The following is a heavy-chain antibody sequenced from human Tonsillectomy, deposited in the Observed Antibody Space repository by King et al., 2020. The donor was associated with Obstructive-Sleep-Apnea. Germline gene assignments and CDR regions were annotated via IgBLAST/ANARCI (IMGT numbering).Heavy chain of an antibody. D-gene: IGHD3-9*01. CDR1: GYTFTGYY. J-gene: IGHJ4*02. V-gene: IGHV1-2*02. CDR3: AAPGYYDILTGYYDKPH. CDR2: INPNSGGT. Sequence: VQLVESGAEVKKPGASVKVSCKASGYTFTGYYIHWVRQAPGQGLEWMGWINPNSGGTNFAQKFQGRVTMTRDTSISTAYMELSRLRSDDTAVYYCAAPGYYDILTGYYDKPHWGQGTLVTVSS.